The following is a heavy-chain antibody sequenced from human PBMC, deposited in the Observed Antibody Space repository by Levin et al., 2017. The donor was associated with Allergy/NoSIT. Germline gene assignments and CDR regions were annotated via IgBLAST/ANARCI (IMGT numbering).Heavy chain of an antibody. CDR1: GFIFSNYA. CDR3: VRGVLPGGAFDI. J-gene: IGHJ3*02. CDR2: ISYDGSNK. Sequence: LSLTCAGSGFIFSNYALYWVRQAPGKGLEWVTVISYDGSNKNYADSVKGRFTISRDNSKNILYLQMNSLRDDDTAIYYCVRGVLPGGAFDIWGQGTTVTVSS. D-gene: IGHD2-2*01. V-gene: IGHV3-30*04.